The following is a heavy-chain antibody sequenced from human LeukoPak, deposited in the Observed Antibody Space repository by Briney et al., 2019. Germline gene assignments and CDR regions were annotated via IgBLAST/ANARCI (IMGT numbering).Heavy chain of an antibody. D-gene: IGHD4-11*01. CDR3: ARDATVTTNWFDP. Sequence: SETLSLTCTVSGGSISSGDYYWSWIRQPPGKGLEWIGYIYYSGSTYYNPSLKSRVTISVDTSKNQFSLKLSSVTAADTAVYYCARDATVTTNWFDPWGQGTLVTVPS. V-gene: IGHV4-30-4*08. J-gene: IGHJ5*02. CDR1: GGSISSGDYY. CDR2: IYYSGST.